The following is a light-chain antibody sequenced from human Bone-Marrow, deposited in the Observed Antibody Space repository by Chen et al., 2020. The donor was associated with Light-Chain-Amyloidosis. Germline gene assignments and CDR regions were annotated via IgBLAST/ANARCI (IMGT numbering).Light chain of an antibody. J-gene: IGLJ3*02. CDR2: RDT. Sequence: QSVLNQPPSASGTPGQRVTISCSGSTSTIGGSFLYWYRTLPGTAPKLLISRDTQRPSGVPDRFSGSKSGTSASLTISGLRSEDEAVYYCATWDFSGSGQGVFGGGTKLTV. CDR1: TSTIGGSF. CDR3: ATWDFSGSGQGV. V-gene: IGLV1-47*02.